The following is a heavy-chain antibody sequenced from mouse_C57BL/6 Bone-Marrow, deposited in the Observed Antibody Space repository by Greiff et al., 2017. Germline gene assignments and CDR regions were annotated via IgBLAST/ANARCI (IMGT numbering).Heavy chain of an antibody. V-gene: IGHV14-4*01. CDR3: TTYDGCYAMDY. D-gene: IGHD2-3*01. CDR2: IDPENGDT. Sequence: VQLQQSGAELVRPGASVKLSCTASGFNIKDDYMHWVKQRPEQGLEWIGWIDPENGDTEYASKFQGKATITADTSSNTAYLQLSSLTSEDTAVYYCTTYDGCYAMDYWGQGTSVTVSS. CDR1: GFNIKDDY. J-gene: IGHJ4*01.